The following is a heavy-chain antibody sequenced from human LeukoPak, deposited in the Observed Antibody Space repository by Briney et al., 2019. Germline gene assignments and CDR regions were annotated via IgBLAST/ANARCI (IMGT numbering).Heavy chain of an antibody. V-gene: IGHV4-59*08. CDR1: GGSISSYY. J-gene: IGHJ4*02. CDR3: ARRMSHLYNFEY. CDR2: VYSSGST. D-gene: IGHD5-24*01. Sequence: KPSETLSLTRTVSGGSISSYYWNWIGQPPGKGLEWIGYVYSSGSTNYNPSLKSRVTISVDTSKNQFSLKLNSVTAADTAVYYCARRMSHLYNFEYWGQGTLVTVSS.